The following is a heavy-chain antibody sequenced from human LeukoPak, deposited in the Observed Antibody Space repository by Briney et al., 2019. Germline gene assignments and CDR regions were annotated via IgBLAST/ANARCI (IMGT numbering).Heavy chain of an antibody. CDR2: ISSSSSYI. J-gene: IGHJ4*02. D-gene: IGHD4-17*01. CDR3: ARSDYGDPRSPNDY. V-gene: IGHV3-21*01. Sequence: PGGSLRLSXAASGFTFSSYSMNWVRQARGKGLEWVSSISSSSSYIYYADSVTGRFTISRDNAKNSLYLQMNSLRAEDTAVYYCARSDYGDPRSPNDYWGQGTLVTVSS. CDR1: GFTFSSYS.